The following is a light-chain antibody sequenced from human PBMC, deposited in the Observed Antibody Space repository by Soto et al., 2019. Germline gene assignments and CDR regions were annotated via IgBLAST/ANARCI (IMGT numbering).Light chain of an antibody. J-gene: IGKJ1*01. CDR3: QQYGSSPWT. CDR2: AAS. V-gene: IGKV3-20*01. CDR1: QSVASNY. Sequence: EIVLTQSPGTLSLSPGERATLSCRASQSVASNYLAWYQQKPGQAPRLLIYAASGRATGITDRFSGSGSGTDFTLTISRVEPEDFELYYCQQYGSSPWTFGEGTKVEIK.